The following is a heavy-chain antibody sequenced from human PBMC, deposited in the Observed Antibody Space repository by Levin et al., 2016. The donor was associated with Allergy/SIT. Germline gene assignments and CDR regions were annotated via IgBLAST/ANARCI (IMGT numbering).Heavy chain of an antibody. V-gene: IGHV1-2*02. Sequence: ASVKVSCKASGYTFTGYYMHWVRQAPGQGLEWMGWINPNSGGTNYAQKFQGRVTMTRDTSISTAYMELSRLRSDDTAVYYCARDIGRDYYMDVWGKGTTVTVSS. CDR3: ARDIGRDYYMDV. CDR2: INPNSGGT. J-gene: IGHJ6*03. D-gene: IGHD3-16*02. CDR1: GYTFTGYY.